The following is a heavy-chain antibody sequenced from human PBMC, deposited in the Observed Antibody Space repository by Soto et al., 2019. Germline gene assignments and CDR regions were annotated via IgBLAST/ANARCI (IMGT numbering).Heavy chain of an antibody. CDR2: ISYDGSNK. CDR3: AKELIPSIMGDYYGMDV. CDR1: GFTFSSYG. J-gene: IGHJ6*02. Sequence: QVQLVESGGGVVQPGRSLRLSCAASGFTFSSYGMHWVRQAPGKGLEWVAVISYDGSNKYYADSVKGRFTISRDNSKNTLYLQMNSLRAEDTAVYYCAKELIPSIMGDYYGMDVWGQGTTVTVSS. V-gene: IGHV3-30*18. D-gene: IGHD3-16*01.